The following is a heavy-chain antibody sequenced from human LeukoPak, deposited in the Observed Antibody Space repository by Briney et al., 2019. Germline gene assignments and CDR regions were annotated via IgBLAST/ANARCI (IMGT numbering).Heavy chain of an antibody. D-gene: IGHD6-13*01. Sequence: ASETLSLTCAVYGGSFSGYYWSWLRQPPGRGLEWIGDINHSGSTNYNPSLKSRVTISVDTSKNQFSLKLSSVTAADTAVYYCARVPFKYSSSWLYYFDYWGQGTLVTVSS. V-gene: IGHV4-34*01. CDR3: ARVPFKYSSSWLYYFDY. J-gene: IGHJ4*02. CDR2: INHSGST. CDR1: GGSFSGYY.